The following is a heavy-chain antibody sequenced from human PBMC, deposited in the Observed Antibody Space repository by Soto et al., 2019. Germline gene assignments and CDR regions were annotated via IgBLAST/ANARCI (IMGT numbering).Heavy chain of an antibody. Sequence: GGSLRLSCAASGFTFSSYEMKWVRQAPVKGLEWVSYISGSGSTIYYADSVKGRFTISRDNSKNTLYLQMSSLRAEDTAVYYCAKVFYYYDSSGYYYFDYWGQGTLVTVSS. CDR2: ISGSGSTI. J-gene: IGHJ4*02. V-gene: IGHV3-48*03. D-gene: IGHD3-22*01. CDR1: GFTFSSYE. CDR3: AKVFYYYDSSGYYYFDY.